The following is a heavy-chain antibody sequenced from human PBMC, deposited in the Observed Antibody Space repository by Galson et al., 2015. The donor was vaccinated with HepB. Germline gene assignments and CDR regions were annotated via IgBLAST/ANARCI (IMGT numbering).Heavy chain of an antibody. CDR2: ISSSSSYI. V-gene: IGHV3-21*01. CDR3: AKGSFSYSSRGYDY. CDR1: GFTFSSYS. J-gene: IGHJ4*02. D-gene: IGHD6-13*01. Sequence: SLRLSCAASGFTFSSYSMNWVRQAPGKGLEWVSSISSSSSYIYYADSVKGRFTISRDNAKNSLYLQMNSLRAEDTAVYYCAKGSFSYSSRGYDYWGQGTLVTVSS.